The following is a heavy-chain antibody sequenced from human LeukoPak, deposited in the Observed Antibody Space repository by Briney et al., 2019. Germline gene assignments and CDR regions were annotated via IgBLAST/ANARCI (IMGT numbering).Heavy chain of an antibody. CDR1: GFTFSNSW. Sequence: PGGSLRLSCAASGFTFSNSWMHWVRQGPGKGLEWVSSINYDAWTTTYADSVKGRSTISRDNAQNTLFLEMSSLTAEDTAVYYCARVGYYDSRILDYWGQGTLVTVSS. D-gene: IGHD3-22*01. CDR3: ARVGYYDSRILDY. CDR2: INYDAWTT. V-gene: IGHV3-74*01. J-gene: IGHJ4*02.